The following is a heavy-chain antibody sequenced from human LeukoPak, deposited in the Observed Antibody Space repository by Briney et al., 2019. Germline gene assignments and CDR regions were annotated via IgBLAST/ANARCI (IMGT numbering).Heavy chain of an antibody. CDR2: ITPIVDIA. Sequence: SVKVSCKASGGSFSNYAFSWVRQAPGQGLEWMGRITPIVDIATYIQKFQGRVTITANKFTSTAYMELSSLTSEDTAVYYCASGLGFCSGSDCANLVKDYYYGMNVWGQGTTVTVSS. CDR3: ASGLGFCSGSDCANLVKDYYYGMNV. CDR1: GGSFSNYA. D-gene: IGHD2-15*01. J-gene: IGHJ6*02. V-gene: IGHV1-69*04.